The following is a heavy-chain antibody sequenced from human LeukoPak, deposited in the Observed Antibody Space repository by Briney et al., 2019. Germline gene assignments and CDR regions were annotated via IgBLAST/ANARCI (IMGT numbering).Heavy chain of an antibody. CDR1: GFTFSSYE. CDR3: ARGVPCYYDRSGYYDKAFDI. J-gene: IGHJ3*02. Sequence: AGGSLRLSCAASGFTFSSYEMHWVRQAPGKGPEWVSYISSSGGTIYYGDSVKGRFTISRDNAKNSLYLQMNSLRVEDTAVYYCARGVPCYYDRSGYYDKAFDIWGQGTTVTVSS. V-gene: IGHV3-48*03. CDR2: ISSSGGTI. D-gene: IGHD3-22*01.